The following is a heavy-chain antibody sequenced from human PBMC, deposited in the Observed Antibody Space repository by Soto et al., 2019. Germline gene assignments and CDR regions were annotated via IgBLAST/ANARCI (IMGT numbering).Heavy chain of an antibody. Sequence: QVQLVQSGAEVKKPGASVKVSCKASGYTFTGYYMHWVRQAPGQGLEWLGWINPNSGGTNYAQKFQGGVTMTRDTSISTAYMELSRLRSDDTAVYYCARGSWFGELLFFYGMDVWGQGTTVTVSS. CDR1: GYTFTGYY. CDR3: ARGSWFGELLFFYGMDV. J-gene: IGHJ6*02. D-gene: IGHD3-10*01. V-gene: IGHV1-2*02. CDR2: INPNSGGT.